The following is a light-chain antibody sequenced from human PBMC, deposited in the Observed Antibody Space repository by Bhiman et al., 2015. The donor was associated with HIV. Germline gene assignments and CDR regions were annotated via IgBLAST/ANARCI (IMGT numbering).Light chain of an antibody. CDR1: ELGNKY. V-gene: IGLV3-1*01. CDR3: QAWDSSTVV. Sequence: SYELTQPPSVSVSPGQTATITCSGDELGNKYACWYQQKPGQSPMLVIYQDTKRPSGIPERFSGSNSGNTATLTISGTQAMDEADYYCQAWDSSTVVFGTGTKVTVL. J-gene: IGLJ1*01. CDR2: QDT.